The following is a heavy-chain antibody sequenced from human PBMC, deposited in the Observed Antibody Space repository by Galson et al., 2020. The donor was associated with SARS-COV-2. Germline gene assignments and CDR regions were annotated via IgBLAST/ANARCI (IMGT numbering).Heavy chain of an antibody. CDR1: GGSISSSSYY. Sequence: SETLSLTCTVSGGSISSSSYYWGWIRQPPGQGLEWIGSIYYSGSTYYNPSLKSRVTISVDTSKNQFSLKLSSVTAADTAVYYCARGQAYSSGWYGTTEGQFDYWGQGTLVTVSS. CDR3: ARGQAYSSGWYGTTEGQFDY. J-gene: IGHJ4*02. V-gene: IGHV4-39*07. CDR2: IYYSGST. D-gene: IGHD6-19*01.